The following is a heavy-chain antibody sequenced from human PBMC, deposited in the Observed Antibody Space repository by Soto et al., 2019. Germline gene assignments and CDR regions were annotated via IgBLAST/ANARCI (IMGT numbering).Heavy chain of an antibody. J-gene: IGHJ5*02. CDR3: ARAIVLVPAASGWFDP. CDR2: IIPIFGTA. D-gene: IGHD2-2*01. V-gene: IGHV1-69*13. Sequence: ASVKVSCKASGGTFSSYAISWVRQAPGQGLEWMGGIIPIFGTANYAQKFQGRVTITADESTSTAYMELSSLRSEDAAVYYCARAIVLVPAASGWFDPWGQGTLVTVSS. CDR1: GGTFSSYA.